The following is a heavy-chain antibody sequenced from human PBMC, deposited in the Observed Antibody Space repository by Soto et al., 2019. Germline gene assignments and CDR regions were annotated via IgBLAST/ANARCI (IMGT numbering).Heavy chain of an antibody. CDR1: GGPFSSYH. D-gene: IGHD1-26*01. CDR2: IIPILGRA. V-gene: IGHV1-69*08. J-gene: IGHJ5*02. Sequence: QVQLVQSGAEVKKPGSSVKLSCKASGGPFSSYHISWVRQAPGQGLEWVGRIIPILGRANNAPHFQGRVTITADTSTNTAYLELSSLTSDGTAVYYCAKVGGTTTPNRFNPWGHGTLVTDSP. CDR3: AKVGGTTTPNRFNP.